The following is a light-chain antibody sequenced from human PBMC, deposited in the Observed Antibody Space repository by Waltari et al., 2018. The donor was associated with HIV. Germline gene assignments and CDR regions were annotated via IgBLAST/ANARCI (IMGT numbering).Light chain of an antibody. Sequence: QSVLTQPPAASGTPGQGGAISCSGSSSNIGSKTVNWYQQLPGTAPKLLIYSNNPRPSGVPDRFPGSKAGTSAALAISGLQSEDAADYYCAACDDSLNAVVFGGGTNLTVL. CDR1: SSNIGSKT. CDR2: SNN. CDR3: AACDDSLNAVV. J-gene: IGLJ2*01. V-gene: IGLV1-44*01.